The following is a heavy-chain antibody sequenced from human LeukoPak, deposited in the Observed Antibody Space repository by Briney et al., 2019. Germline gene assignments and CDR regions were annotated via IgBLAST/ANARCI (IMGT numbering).Heavy chain of an antibody. J-gene: IGHJ2*01. CDR3: ARAPALFFYNSSGYYNGYFDL. V-gene: IGHV3-33*01. CDR1: GFTFSSYG. D-gene: IGHD3-22*01. Sequence: GGSLRLSCAASGFTFSSYGMHWVRQAPGKGLEWVAVIWFDGSNEYYADSVKGRFIISRDNSKNTLYLRMNSLRAEDTAVYYCARAPALFFYNSSGYYNGYFDLWGRGTLVTVSS. CDR2: IWFDGSNE.